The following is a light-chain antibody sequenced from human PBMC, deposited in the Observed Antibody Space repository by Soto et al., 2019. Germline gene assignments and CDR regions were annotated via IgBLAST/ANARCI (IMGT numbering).Light chain of an antibody. CDR1: QSVSSN. Sequence: EIVMTQSPATLSVSPGERATLSCRASQSVSSNLAWYQQKPGQAPRLLIYGASTRATGIPARFSGSGSGTAFTLTISSLQSEDFAVYYCQQYNNWPPWPFGQGTKVEIK. J-gene: IGKJ1*01. CDR3: QQYNNWPPWP. V-gene: IGKV3-15*01. CDR2: GAS.